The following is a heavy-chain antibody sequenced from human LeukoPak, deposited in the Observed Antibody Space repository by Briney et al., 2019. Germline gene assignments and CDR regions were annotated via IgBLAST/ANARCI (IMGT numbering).Heavy chain of an antibody. CDR1: GYSFTSYW. CDR3: ARSPYGYCTNGVCYAVDY. CDR2: IHPGDSDT. V-gene: IGHV5-51*01. D-gene: IGHD2-8*01. Sequence: GESLKISCKGSGYSFTSYWIGWVRQMPGKGLEWMGIIHPGDSDTRYSPSFQGQVTISADKSITTAYLQWSSLKASDTAMYYCARSPYGYCTNGVCYAVDYWGRGTLVTVSS. J-gene: IGHJ4*02.